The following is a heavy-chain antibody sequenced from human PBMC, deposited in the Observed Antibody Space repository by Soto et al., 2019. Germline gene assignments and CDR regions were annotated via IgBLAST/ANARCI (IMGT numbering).Heavy chain of an antibody. V-gene: IGHV3-74*01. CDR3: VRDQDTYGQAVFDS. J-gene: IGHJ4*02. CDR2: IKTDGTTT. CDR1: GFTLSSRC. Sequence: EVQLVESGGGLVQPGGSLRLSCVVSGFTLSSRCMHWVRQTPGKGLVWVSRIKTDGTTTNYADSVKGRFTISRDNAKNTLYLHMNSLRPEDTAMYYCVRDQDTYGQAVFDSWGQGTLVTVSS. D-gene: IGHD2-15*01.